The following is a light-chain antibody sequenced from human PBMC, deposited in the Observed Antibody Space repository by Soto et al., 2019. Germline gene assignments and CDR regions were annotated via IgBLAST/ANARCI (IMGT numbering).Light chain of an antibody. V-gene: IGKV3-20*01. J-gene: IGKJ1*01. CDR3: QQYGGSPRT. CDR2: DAS. Sequence: EVVLTQSPGTLSLSPGERATLSCRASQSISQSLAWYQQRPGQSPRLLIYDASRRATGIPDRFTGSGFGTDFTLTISRLAPEDLAVYYCQQYGGSPRTFGQGTQVDIK. CDR1: QSISQS.